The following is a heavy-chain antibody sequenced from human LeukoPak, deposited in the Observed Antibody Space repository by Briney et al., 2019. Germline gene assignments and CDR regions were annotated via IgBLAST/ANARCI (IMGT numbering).Heavy chain of an antibody. V-gene: IGHV3-23*01. CDR3: AKDHGLGGYDSSGYYLHFDY. J-gene: IGHJ4*02. CDR1: GFTFSSYA. Sequence: GGSLRLSCAASGFTFSSYAMSWVHQAPGKGLEWVSAISGSGGSTHYADSVKGRFTISRDNSKNTLYLQMNSLRAEDTAVYYCAKDHGLGGYDSSGYYLHFDYWGQGTLVTVSS. CDR2: ISGSGGST. D-gene: IGHD3-22*01.